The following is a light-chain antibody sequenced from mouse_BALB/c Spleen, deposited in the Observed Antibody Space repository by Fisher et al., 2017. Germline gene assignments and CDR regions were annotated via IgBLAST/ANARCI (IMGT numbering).Light chain of an antibody. CDR3: QQYSGYPLIT. Sequence: IVLTQTPAIMSASLGEEITLTCSASSSVSYMHWYQQKSGTSPKLLIYSTSNLASGVPARFSGSGSGASYSLTISRMEAEDAATYYCQQYSGYPLITFGAGTKLELK. CDR1: SSVSY. CDR2: STS. V-gene: IGKV4-57*01. J-gene: IGKJ5*01.